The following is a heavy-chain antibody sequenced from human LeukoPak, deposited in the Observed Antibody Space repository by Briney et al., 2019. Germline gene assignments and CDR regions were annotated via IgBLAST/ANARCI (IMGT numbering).Heavy chain of an antibody. V-gene: IGHV3-9*01. D-gene: IGHD4-17*01. CDR1: GFTFDDYA. CDR3: AKDMGPDYGDRYYYYYGMDV. Sequence: PGGSLRLSCAASGFTFDDYAMHWVRQAPGKGLEWVSGISWNSGSIGYADSVKGRFTISRDNAKNSLYLQMNSLRAEDTALYYCAKDMGPDYGDRYYYYYGMDVWGQGTTVTVSS. CDR2: ISWNSGSI. J-gene: IGHJ6*02.